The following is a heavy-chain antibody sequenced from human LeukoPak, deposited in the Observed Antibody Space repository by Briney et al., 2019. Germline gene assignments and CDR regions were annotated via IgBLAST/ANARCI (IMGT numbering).Heavy chain of an antibody. J-gene: IGHJ6*02. CDR2: ISWNSGSI. D-gene: IGHD2-15*01. V-gene: IGHV3-9*01. Sequence: GGSLRLSCAASGFSFDDYAMHWVRHAPGKGLEWVSGISWNSGSIGYADSVKGRFTISRDNAKNSLYLQMNSLRAEDTALYYCAKGYCSGGSCYPSYYYGMDVWGQGTTVTVSS. CDR1: GFSFDDYA. CDR3: AKGYCSGGSCYPSYYYGMDV.